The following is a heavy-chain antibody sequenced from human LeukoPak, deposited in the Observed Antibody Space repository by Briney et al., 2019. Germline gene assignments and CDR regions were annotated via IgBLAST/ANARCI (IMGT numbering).Heavy chain of an antibody. J-gene: IGHJ4*02. V-gene: IGHV3-21*01. CDR3: APENLDH. CDR1: GFSFSSYT. CDR2: ISSSSSYI. Sequence: GGSLRLSCAASGFSFSSYTMNWVRQAPGKGLEWVSIISSSSSYIYYADSVKGRFTISRDNAKNALYLQMNSLRPEDTAVYYCAPENLDHWGQGTLVTVSS.